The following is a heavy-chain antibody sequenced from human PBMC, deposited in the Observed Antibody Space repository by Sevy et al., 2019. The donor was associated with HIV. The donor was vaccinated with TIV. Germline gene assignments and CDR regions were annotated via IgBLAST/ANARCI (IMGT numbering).Heavy chain of an antibody. Sequence: GGSLRLSCAASGFTFSASAMQWVRQASGKGLEWVGRIRSKGNSYATAYAASVKGRCTISRDDSKNTVYLQMNSLKTEDTAVYYCTRGGARDSSSWYDYFDYWGQGTLVTVSS. CDR1: GFTFSASA. CDR2: IRSKGNSYAT. CDR3: TRGGARDSSSWYDYFDY. D-gene: IGHD6-13*01. V-gene: IGHV3-73*01. J-gene: IGHJ4*02.